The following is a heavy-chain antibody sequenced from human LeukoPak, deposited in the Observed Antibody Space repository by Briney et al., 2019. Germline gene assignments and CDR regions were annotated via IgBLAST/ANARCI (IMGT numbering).Heavy chain of an antibody. Sequence: HPGGSLRLSCAASGFTVSSNYMSWVRQAPGKGLEWVSVIDNGGSTYYADSVKGRFTISRDSAKNSLYLQMNTLRAEDTAVYYCARDRGSSGWYEFDYWGQGTLVTVSS. D-gene: IGHD6-19*01. CDR1: GFTVSSNY. J-gene: IGHJ4*02. V-gene: IGHV3-53*01. CDR2: IDNGGST. CDR3: ARDRGSSGWYEFDY.